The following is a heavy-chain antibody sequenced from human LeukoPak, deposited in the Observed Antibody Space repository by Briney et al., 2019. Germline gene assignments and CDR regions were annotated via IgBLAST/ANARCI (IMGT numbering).Heavy chain of an antibody. CDR1: GDSVSSNSAA. V-gene: IGHV6-1*01. J-gene: IGHJ4*02. Sequence: SQTLSLTCAISGDSVSSNSAAWNWIRQSPSRGLEWLGRTYYRSNWYNDYAVSVKSRITINPDTSKSQFSLQLNSVTPEDTAVYYCARGEWEALAFDYWGQGTLVTVSS. D-gene: IGHD1-26*01. CDR3: ARGEWEALAFDY. CDR2: TYYRSNWYN.